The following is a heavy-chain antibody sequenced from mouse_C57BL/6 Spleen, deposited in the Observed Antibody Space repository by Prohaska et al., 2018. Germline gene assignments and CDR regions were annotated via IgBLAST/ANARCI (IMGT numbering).Heavy chain of an antibody. J-gene: IGHJ2*01. CDR1: GFCFNTYA. D-gene: IGHD2-4*01. V-gene: IGHV10-1*01. CDR2: IRSKSNNYAT. Sequence: EVQLVEFGGGLVQPKGSLKLSCAASGFCFNTYAMNWVRQDQGKGVEWVDRIRSKSNNYATYYADSVKDRFTIYRDDSESMLYLQMNNLKTEDTAMYYCVRGGDYGYFDYWGQGTTLIV. CDR3: VRGGDYGYFDY.